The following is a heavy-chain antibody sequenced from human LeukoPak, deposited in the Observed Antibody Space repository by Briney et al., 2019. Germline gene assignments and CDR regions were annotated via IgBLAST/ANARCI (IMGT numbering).Heavy chain of an antibody. CDR2: ISGSSGST. J-gene: IGHJ4*02. Sequence: GGSLRLSCAASGFTFSSYAMSWVRQAPGKGLEWVSAISGSSGSTYYADPVKGRFTISRDNSKNTLYLQMNSLRAEDTAVYYCAKGKGSEAAHFDYWGQGTLVTVSS. D-gene: IGHD2-15*01. CDR1: GFTFSSYA. CDR3: AKGKGSEAAHFDY. V-gene: IGHV3-23*01.